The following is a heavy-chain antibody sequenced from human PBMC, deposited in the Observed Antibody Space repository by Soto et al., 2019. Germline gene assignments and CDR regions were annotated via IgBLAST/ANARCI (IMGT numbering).Heavy chain of an antibody. CDR2: INHSGST. J-gene: IGHJ6*02. Sequence: SETLSLTCAVYGGSFSGYYWSWIRQPPGKGLEWIGEINHSGSTNYNPSLKSRVTISVDTSKNQFSLKLSSVTAADTAVYYCARSPYYYYYGMDVWGQGTTVTVSS. V-gene: IGHV4-34*01. CDR1: GGSFSGYY. CDR3: ARSPYYYYYGMDV.